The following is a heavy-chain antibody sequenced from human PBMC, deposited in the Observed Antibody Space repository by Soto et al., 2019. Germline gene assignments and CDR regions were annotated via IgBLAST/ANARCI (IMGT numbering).Heavy chain of an antibody. V-gene: IGHV4-61*01. CDR3: ARSTAMVENFDY. CDR2: IYYSGST. CDR1: GGSVSSGSYY. J-gene: IGHJ4*02. Sequence: QVQLQESGPGLVKPSETLSLTCTVSGGSVSSGSYYWSWIRQPPGKGLEWIGYIYYSGSTNYNPSLKSRVTISVDTSKNQFSLKLSSVTAADTAVYYCARSTAMVENFDYWGQGTLVTVSS. D-gene: IGHD5-18*01.